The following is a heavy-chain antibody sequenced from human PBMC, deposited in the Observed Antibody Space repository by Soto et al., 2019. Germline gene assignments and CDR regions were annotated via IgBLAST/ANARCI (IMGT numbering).Heavy chain of an antibody. CDR3: AMPSFTVTLNPTHN. CDR2: ISFDGSNK. V-gene: IGHV3-30*03. J-gene: IGHJ4*02. D-gene: IGHD4-17*01. Sequence: QVQLVESGGGVVQPGRSLRLSCAASGFTFSSYGMHWVRQAPGKGLEWVAVISFDGSNKYYADSVKGRFTISRDNSTNTLYLQMNSLRTEDTAVYYCAMPSFTVTLNPTHNWSQGTLVTVSS. CDR1: GFTFSSYG.